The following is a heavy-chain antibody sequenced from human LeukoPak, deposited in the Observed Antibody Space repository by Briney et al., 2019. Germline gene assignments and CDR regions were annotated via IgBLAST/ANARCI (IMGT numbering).Heavy chain of an antibody. CDR3: ARGARMVRGVIIPYYYYYMDV. Sequence: GASVKVSCKASGYTFTSYDINWVRQATGQGLEWMGWMNPNSGNTGYAQKFQGRVTITRNTSISTAYMELSSLRSEDTAVYYCARGARMVRGVIIPYYYYYMDVWGKGTTATVSS. CDR2: MNPNSGNT. J-gene: IGHJ6*03. V-gene: IGHV1-8*03. D-gene: IGHD3-10*01. CDR1: GYTFTSYD.